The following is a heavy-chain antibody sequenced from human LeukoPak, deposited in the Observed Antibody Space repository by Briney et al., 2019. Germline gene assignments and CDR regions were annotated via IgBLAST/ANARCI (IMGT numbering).Heavy chain of an antibody. CDR2: IYSSGST. J-gene: IGHJ4*02. V-gene: IGHV4-4*07. CDR1: GGSIYSYY. D-gene: IGHD4-23*01. CDR3: ARGGKATVVTM. Sequence: PSETLSLTCTVSGGSIYSYYWSWIRQPAGKGLGWIGRIYSSGSTNYNPSLQSRVSMSVDTSKNQSSLKLTSVTAADTALYYCARGGKATVVTMWGQGILVTVSS.